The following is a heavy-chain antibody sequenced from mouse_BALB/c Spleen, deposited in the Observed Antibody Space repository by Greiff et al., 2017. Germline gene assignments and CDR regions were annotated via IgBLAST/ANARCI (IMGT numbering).Heavy chain of an antibody. J-gene: IGHJ4*01. CDR3: ARGPTQSTMIYAMDY. D-gene: IGHD2-4*01. CDR2: IWGGGST. V-gene: IGHV2-6-4*01. CDR1: GFSLSRYS. Sequence: VKVVESGPGLVAPSQSLSITCTVSGFSLSRYSVHWVRQPPGKGLEWLGMIWGGGSTDYNSALKSRLSISKDNSKSQVFLKMNSLQTDDTAMYYCARGPTQSTMIYAMDYWGQGTSVTVSS.